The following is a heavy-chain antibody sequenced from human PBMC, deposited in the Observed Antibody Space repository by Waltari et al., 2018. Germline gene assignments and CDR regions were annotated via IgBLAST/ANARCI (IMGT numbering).Heavy chain of an antibody. CDR2: VYYSGST. Sequence: QVQLQESGPGLVKPSETLSLPCTVSGGSISPYYWRWIRQPPGRGLEWIGYVYYSGSTNYNPSLESRVTISVDTSKNQFSLKLSSVTAADTAVYFCASSEQEGSAYDWGYYYYGMGVWGQGTTVTVSS. J-gene: IGHJ6*02. V-gene: IGHV4-59*01. CDR3: ASSEQEGSAYDWGYYYYGMGV. D-gene: IGHD3-16*01. CDR1: GGSISPYY.